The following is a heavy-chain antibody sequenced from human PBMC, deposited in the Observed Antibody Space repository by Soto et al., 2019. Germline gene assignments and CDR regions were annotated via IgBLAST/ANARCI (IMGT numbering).Heavy chain of an antibody. D-gene: IGHD1-7*01. J-gene: IGHJ6*02. Sequence: SLRLSCAASGFTFSSYAMSWVRQAPGKGLEWVSAISGSGGSTYYADSVKGRFTISRDNSKNTLYLQMNSLRAEDTAVYYCAKDSAGTTDYYYGMDVWGQGTTVTVSS. CDR1: GFTFSSYA. CDR3: AKDSAGTTDYYYGMDV. V-gene: IGHV3-23*01. CDR2: ISGSGGST.